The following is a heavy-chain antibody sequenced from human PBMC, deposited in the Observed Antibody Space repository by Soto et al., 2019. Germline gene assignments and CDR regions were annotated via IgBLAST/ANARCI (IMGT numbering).Heavy chain of an antibody. CDR2: IYYSGST. J-gene: IGHJ6*02. CDR3: ALLSGYDLDYYYGMDV. Sequence: NPSETLSRTCTVSGGSISRSIYYWVWIRQPPGKGLEWIGSIYYSGSTYYNPSLKSRVTISVDTSKNQFSLKLSSVTAADTAVYYCALLSGYDLDYYYGMDVWGQGTTVTVAS. V-gene: IGHV4-39*01. CDR1: GGSISRSIYY. D-gene: IGHD5-12*01.